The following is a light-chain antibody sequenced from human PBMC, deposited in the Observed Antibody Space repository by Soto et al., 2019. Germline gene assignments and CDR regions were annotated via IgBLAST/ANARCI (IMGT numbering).Light chain of an antibody. V-gene: IGKV1-33*01. CDR2: EVS. CDR1: QDISNY. CDR3: QQYDNLPSA. J-gene: IGKJ5*01. Sequence: DIQMTQSPSSLSASVGDRVTITCRASQDISNYLNWYQHKPGKAPKLLIYEVSNLERGVPSRFSGSGSGTDFTFTISSLQPEDIATYYCQQYDNLPSAFGQGTRLEIK.